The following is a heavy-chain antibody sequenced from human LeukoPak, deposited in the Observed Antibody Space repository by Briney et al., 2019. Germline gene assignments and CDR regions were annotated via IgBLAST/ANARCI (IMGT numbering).Heavy chain of an antibody. J-gene: IGHJ4*02. D-gene: IGHD1-26*01. V-gene: IGHV1-8*02. CDR2: MNPNSGNT. CDR3: ARVLLSIVGATPDY. CDR1: GYTFTSYD. Sequence: ASVKVSCKASGYTFTSYDINWVRQATGQGLEWMGWMNPNSGNTGYAQKFRGRVTMTRDTSISTAYMELSRLRSDDTAVYYCARVLLSIVGATPDYWGQGTLVTVSS.